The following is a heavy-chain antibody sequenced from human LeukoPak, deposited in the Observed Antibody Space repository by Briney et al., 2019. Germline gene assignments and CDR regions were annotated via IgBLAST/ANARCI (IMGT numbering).Heavy chain of an antibody. Sequence: GESLKISCKGSGYSFTSYWIGWVRQMPGKGLEWMGIIYPGDSDTRYSPSFQGQVTISADKSISTAYLQWSSLKASDTAMYYCARPGYCSGGSCYSFDYWGQGTPVTVSS. CDR3: ARPGYCSGGSCYSFDY. J-gene: IGHJ4*02. D-gene: IGHD2-15*01. CDR2: IYPGDSDT. CDR1: GYSFTSYW. V-gene: IGHV5-51*01.